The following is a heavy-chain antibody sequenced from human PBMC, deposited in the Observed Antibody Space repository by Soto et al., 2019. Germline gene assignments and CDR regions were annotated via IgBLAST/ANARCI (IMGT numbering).Heavy chain of an antibody. Sequence: SETLSLTCTVSGGSISSGDYYWSWIRQPPGKGLEWIGYIYYSGSTYYNPSLKSRVTISVDTSKNQFSLKLSSVTAADTAVYYCASNSYDSSGYFEGGEAFDIWGQGTMVTVSS. CDR3: ASNSYDSSGYFEGGEAFDI. CDR2: IYYSGST. V-gene: IGHV4-30-4*01. D-gene: IGHD3-22*01. CDR1: GGSISSGDYY. J-gene: IGHJ3*02.